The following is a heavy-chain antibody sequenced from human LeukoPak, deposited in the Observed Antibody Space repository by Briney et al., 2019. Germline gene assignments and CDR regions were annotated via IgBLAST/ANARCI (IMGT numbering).Heavy chain of an antibody. CDR2: ISYDGSNK. CDR3: ARGWFGEFPYLDY. Sequence: GSLRLSCAASGFPFSSYAMHWVRPAPGKGLEGVAVISYDGSNKYYADSVKGRFTISRDNSKNTLYLQMNSLRAEDTAVYYCARGWFGEFPYLDYWGQGTLVTVSS. CDR1: GFPFSSYA. V-gene: IGHV3-30*04. D-gene: IGHD3-10*01. J-gene: IGHJ4*02.